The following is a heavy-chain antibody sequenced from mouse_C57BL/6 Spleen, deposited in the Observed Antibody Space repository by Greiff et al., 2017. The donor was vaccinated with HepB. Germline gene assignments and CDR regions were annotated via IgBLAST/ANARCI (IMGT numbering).Heavy chain of an antibody. V-gene: IGHV1-54*01. J-gene: IGHJ1*03. D-gene: IGHD6-1*01. CDR1: GYAFTNYL. CDR3: ARWAEDHLYFDV. CDR2: INPGSGGT. Sequence: QVQLQQSGAELVRPGTSVKVSCKASGYAFTNYLIEWVKQRPGQGLEWIGVINPGSGGTNYNEKFKGKATLTADKSSSTAYMQLSSLTSEDSAVYFCARWAEDHLYFDVWGTGTTVTVSS.